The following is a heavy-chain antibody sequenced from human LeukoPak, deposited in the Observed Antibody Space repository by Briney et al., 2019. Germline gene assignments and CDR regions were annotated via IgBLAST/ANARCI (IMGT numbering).Heavy chain of an antibody. CDR2: IKRDGNEK. CDR1: GFTFSSYW. J-gene: IGHJ5*01. CDR3: AKEGAYPIITYDS. D-gene: IGHD3-10*01. Sequence: PGGSLRLSCAASGFTFSSYWMNWVRQAPGKGLEWVANIKRDGNEKNYVDSVKGRFSISRDNAKNSLYLQMDSLRAEDTAVCYCAKEGAYPIITYDSWGQGALVTVSS. V-gene: IGHV3-7*01.